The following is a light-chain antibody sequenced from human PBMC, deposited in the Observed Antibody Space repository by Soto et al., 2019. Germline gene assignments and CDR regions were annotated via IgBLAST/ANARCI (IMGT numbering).Light chain of an antibody. V-gene: IGKV1-5*03. J-gene: IGKJ1*01. Sequence: EIKMTKSASTLSASVGDRVTITCRASQSISSWLAWYQQKPGKAPKLLIYKASSLESGVPSRFSGSGSGTEFTLTISSLQPDDFATYYCQQYNSYWTFGEGTKVDIK. CDR3: QQYNSYWT. CDR1: QSISSW. CDR2: KAS.